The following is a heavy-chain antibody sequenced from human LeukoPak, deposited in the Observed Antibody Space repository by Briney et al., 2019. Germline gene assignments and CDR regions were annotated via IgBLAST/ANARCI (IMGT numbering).Heavy chain of an antibody. J-gene: IGHJ6*02. V-gene: IGHV4-59*01. CDR3: ARLKCISTTCPSRYVMDV. CDR1: GGSISSYY. D-gene: IGHD3-3*02. Sequence: PSETLSLTCSVSGGSISSYYWSWIRQPPGKGLEYIGYIYYSGSTNYNPSLKSRVTISVDTSKDQFSLNLTSVTAADTAVYYCARLKCISTTCPSRYVMDVWGQGTAVTVSS. CDR2: IYYSGST.